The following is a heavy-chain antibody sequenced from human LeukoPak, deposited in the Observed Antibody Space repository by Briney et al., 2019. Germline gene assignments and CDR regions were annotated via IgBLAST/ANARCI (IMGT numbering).Heavy chain of an antibody. J-gene: IGHJ4*02. CDR3: ARDTRDDYNRYFDY. D-gene: IGHD5-24*01. V-gene: IGHV1-69*01. CDR2: IIPIFGTA. CDR1: GGTFSSYA. Sequence: ASVKVSCKASGGTFSSYAISWVRQAPGQGLEWMGGIIPIFGTANYAQKFQGRVTITADESTSTAYMELSSLRSEDTAVYYCARDTRDDYNRYFDYWGQGTLVTVSS.